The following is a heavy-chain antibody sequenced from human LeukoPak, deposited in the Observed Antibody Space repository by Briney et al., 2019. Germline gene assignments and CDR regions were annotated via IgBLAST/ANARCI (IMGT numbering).Heavy chain of an antibody. CDR1: GFTFSSYW. CDR3: ARAPRKVVATIFTPFDY. D-gene: IGHD5-12*01. CDR2: IKQDGSEK. J-gene: IGHJ4*02. V-gene: IGHV3-7*01. Sequence: QPGGSLRLSCAASGFTFSSYWMSWVRQAPGTGLEWVANIKQDGSEKYYVDSVKGRFTISRDNAKNSLYLQMNSLRVEDTAVYYCARAPRKVVATIFTPFDYWGQGTLVTVSS.